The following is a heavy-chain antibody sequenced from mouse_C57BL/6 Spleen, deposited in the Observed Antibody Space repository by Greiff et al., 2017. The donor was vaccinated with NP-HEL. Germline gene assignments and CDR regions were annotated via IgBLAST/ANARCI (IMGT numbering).Heavy chain of an antibody. D-gene: IGHD1-1*01. CDR1: GYTFTDYN. Sequence: VQLQQSGPELVKPGASVKMSCKASGYTFTDYNMHWVKQSHGKSLEWIGYINPNNGGTSYNQKFKGKATLTVNKSSSTAYMELRSLTSEDSAVYYCARQGYYGSSYGDFDVWGTGTTVTVSS. J-gene: IGHJ1*03. CDR3: ARQGYYGSSYGDFDV. V-gene: IGHV1-22*01. CDR2: INPNNGGT.